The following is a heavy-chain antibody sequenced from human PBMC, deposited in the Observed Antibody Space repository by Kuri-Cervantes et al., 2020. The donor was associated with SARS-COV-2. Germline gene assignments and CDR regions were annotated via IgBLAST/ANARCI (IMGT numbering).Heavy chain of an antibody. D-gene: IGHD3-22*01. Sequence: GESLKISCAASGFMFSNYWMNWVRQPKGKGLEWVAKVKADGSETYYADSVKGRFIVSRDNVKKSLDLQMNSLRLEDTAIYYCARDKFGTYDHDGGGYYTSSDHWFDHWGQGTLVTVSS. CDR3: ARDKFGTYDHDGGGYYTSSDHWFDH. V-gene: IGHV3-7*05. CDR1: GFMFSNYW. CDR2: VKADGSET. J-gene: IGHJ5*02.